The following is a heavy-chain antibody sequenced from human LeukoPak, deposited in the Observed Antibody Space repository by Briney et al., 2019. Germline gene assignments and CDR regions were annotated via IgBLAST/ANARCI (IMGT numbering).Heavy chain of an antibody. CDR2: IYYSGST. Sequence: PSETLSLTCAVYGGSFSGYYWSWIRQHPGKGLEWIGYIYYSGSTYYNPSLKSRVTISVDTSKNQFSLKLSSVTAADTAVYYCARDFGDYGMDVWGQGTTVTVSS. CDR3: ARDFGDYGMDV. D-gene: IGHD3-10*01. V-gene: IGHV4-31*11. CDR1: GGSFSGYY. J-gene: IGHJ6*02.